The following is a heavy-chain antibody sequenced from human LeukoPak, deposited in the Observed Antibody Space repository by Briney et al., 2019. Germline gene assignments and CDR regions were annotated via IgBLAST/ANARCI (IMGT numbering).Heavy chain of an antibody. V-gene: IGHV4-34*01. Sequence: SETLSLTCAVYGGSFSGYYWSWIRQPPGKGLEWIGEINHSGSTNYNPSLKSRVTISVDTSKNQFSLKLSSVTAADTAVYYCAREWDYYDSSGYVDYWGQGTLLTVSS. D-gene: IGHD3-22*01. CDR2: INHSGST. CDR3: AREWDYYDSSGYVDY. J-gene: IGHJ4*02. CDR1: GGSFSGYY.